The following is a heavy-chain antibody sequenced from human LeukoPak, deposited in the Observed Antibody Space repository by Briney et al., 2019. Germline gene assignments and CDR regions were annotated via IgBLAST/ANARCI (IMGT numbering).Heavy chain of an antibody. V-gene: IGHV3-15*01. CDR3: TTEPYCPLSGSLDN. J-gene: IGHJ4*02. CDR2: INSKTDGATA. CDR1: GLTFRYAW. D-gene: IGHD3-10*01. Sequence: GGSLRLSCAASGLTFRYAWMSWVRQTPGKGLEWVGRINSKTDGATADYAAPMKGRFTISRDDSKNTLYLQMNNLKSEDAGVYYCTTEPYCPLSGSLDNWGQGALVAVSS.